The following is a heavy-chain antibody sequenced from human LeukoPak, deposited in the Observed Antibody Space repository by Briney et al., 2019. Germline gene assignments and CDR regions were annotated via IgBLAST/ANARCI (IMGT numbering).Heavy chain of an antibody. CDR2: IYYSGST. Sequence: SETLSLTCTVSGGSISSYYWSWIRQPPGKGLEWTGYIYYSGSTNYNPSLKSRVTISVDTSKNQFSLKLSSVTAADTAMYYCARVSGYDWESFYDYWGQGSLVTVSS. V-gene: IGHV4-59*01. D-gene: IGHD5-12*01. CDR1: GGSISSYY. CDR3: ARVSGYDWESFYDY. J-gene: IGHJ4*02.